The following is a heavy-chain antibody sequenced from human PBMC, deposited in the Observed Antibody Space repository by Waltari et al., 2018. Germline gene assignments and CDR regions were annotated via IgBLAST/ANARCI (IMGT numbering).Heavy chain of an antibody. Sequence: QVQLVQSGAEVKKPGSSVKVSCKASGGTFSSYAISWVRQAPGQGLEWMGGISPTFCTANYAQKFQGRVTITADESTSTAYMELSSLRSEDTAVYYCARGTGYCSSTSCSYDAFDIWGQGTMVTVSS. J-gene: IGHJ3*02. CDR3: ARGTGYCSSTSCSYDAFDI. V-gene: IGHV1-69*01. D-gene: IGHD2-2*01. CDR2: ISPTFCTA. CDR1: GGTFSSYA.